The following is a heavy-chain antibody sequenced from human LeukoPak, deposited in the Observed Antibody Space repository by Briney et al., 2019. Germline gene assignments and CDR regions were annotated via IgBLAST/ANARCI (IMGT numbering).Heavy chain of an antibody. J-gene: IGHJ4*02. Sequence: GGSLRLSCAASGFTFSSYWMSWVRQAPGKGLEWVANINKDGGEKYYVDSVKGRFTISRDNAKNSLYLQMNSLRAEDTAVYYCARGQISSSTYWGQGTLVTVSS. CDR1: GFTFSSYW. V-gene: IGHV3-7*03. D-gene: IGHD6-6*01. CDR2: INKDGGEK. CDR3: ARGQISSSTY.